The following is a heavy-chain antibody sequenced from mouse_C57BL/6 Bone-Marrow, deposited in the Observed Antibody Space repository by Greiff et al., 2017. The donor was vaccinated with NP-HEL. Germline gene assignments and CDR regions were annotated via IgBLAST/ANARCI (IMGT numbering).Heavy chain of an antibody. Sequence: VQLQQSGAELVRPGASVKLSCTASGFNIKDDYMHWVKQRPEQGLEWIGWIDPENGDTEYASKFQGKATITADTSSNTAYLQLSSLTSEDTAVYYCTSYYGSSYGYWYFDVWDTGTTVTVSS. CDR2: IDPENGDT. CDR3: TSYYGSSYGYWYFDV. J-gene: IGHJ1*03. D-gene: IGHD1-1*01. V-gene: IGHV14-4*01. CDR1: GFNIKDDY.